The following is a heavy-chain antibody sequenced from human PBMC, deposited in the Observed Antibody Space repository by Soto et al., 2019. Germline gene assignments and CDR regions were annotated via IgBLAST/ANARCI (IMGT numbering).Heavy chain of an antibody. V-gene: IGHV4-31*03. CDR3: ARDIMGTNYYYYGMDV. CDR1: GGSISSGGYY. Sequence: SSETLSLTCTVSGGSISSGGYYWSWIRQHPGKGLEWIGYIYYSGSTYYNPSLKSRVTISVDTSKNQLSLKLSSVTAADTAVYYCARDIMGTNYYYYGMDVWGQGTTVTVSS. CDR2: IYYSGST. J-gene: IGHJ6*02. D-gene: IGHD2-8*01.